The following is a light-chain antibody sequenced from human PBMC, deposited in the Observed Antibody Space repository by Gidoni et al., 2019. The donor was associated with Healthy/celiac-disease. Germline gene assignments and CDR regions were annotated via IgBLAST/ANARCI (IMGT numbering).Light chain of an antibody. J-gene: IGLJ2*01. V-gene: IGLV2-11*01. CDR2: DVS. Sequence: QSALTQPRSVSGSPGQSVTISCTGTSSDVVGYNYVSWYQQHPGKAPKLMIYDVSKRPSGVPDRFSGSKSGNTASLTISGLPAEDAADYYCCSYSGSYTVVFGGGTKLTVL. CDR3: CSYSGSYTVV. CDR1: SSDVVGYNY.